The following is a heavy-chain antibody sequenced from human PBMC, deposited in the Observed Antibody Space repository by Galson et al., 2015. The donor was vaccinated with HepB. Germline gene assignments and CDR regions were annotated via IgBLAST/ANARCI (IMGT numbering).Heavy chain of an antibody. D-gene: IGHD2-8*01. CDR1: GFTFSSYS. V-gene: IGHV3-15*01. J-gene: IGHJ4*02. CDR3: TTALDARPFDY. CDR2: IKSKTDGGTT. Sequence: SLRLSCAASGFTFSSYSMNWVRQAPGKGLEWVGRIKSKTDGGTTDYAAPVKGRFTISRDDSKNTLYLQMNSLKTEDTAVYYCTTALDARPFDYWGQGTLVTVSS.